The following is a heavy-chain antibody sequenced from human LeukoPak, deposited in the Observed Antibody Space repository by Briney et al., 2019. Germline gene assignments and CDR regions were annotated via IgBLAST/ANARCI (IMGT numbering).Heavy chain of an antibody. CDR1: GFTFSRDS. D-gene: IGHD3-16*02. CDR2: ISYDSAIT. Sequence: PGGSLRLSCAASGFTFSRDSMNWVRQAPGKGLEWISYISYDSAITYYADSVKGRFTISRDNSKNTLYLQMNSLRAEDTAVYYCAKDGSYLFTRFLGSEYYFDYWGQGTLVTVSS. V-gene: IGHV3-23*01. CDR3: AKDGSYLFTRFLGSEYYFDY. J-gene: IGHJ4*02.